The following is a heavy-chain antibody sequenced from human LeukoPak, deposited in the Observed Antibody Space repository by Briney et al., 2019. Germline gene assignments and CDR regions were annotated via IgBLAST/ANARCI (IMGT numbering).Heavy chain of an antibody. CDR2: IYHSGST. CDR3: ARPLAVGERFDP. V-gene: IGHV4-38-2*02. CDR1: GYSISSGYY. D-gene: IGHD6-19*01. Sequence: SETLSLTCTVSGYSISSGYYWGWIRQPPGKGLEWIGSIYHSGSTYYNPSLKSRVTISVDTSKNQFSLKLSSVTAADTAVYYCARPLAVGERFDPWGQGTLVTVSS. J-gene: IGHJ5*02.